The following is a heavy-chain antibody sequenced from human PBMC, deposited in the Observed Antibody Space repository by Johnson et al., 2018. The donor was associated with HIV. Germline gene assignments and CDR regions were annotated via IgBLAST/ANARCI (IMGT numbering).Heavy chain of an antibody. Sequence: VQLVESGGGLVQPGGSLRLSCAASGFTFSDHYIDWVRQAPGKGLEWVSGISWNSGSIGYSDSVKGRFTISRDNAKNSLYLQMNSLRAEDTALYYCAKDGSSSARGAFDIWGQGTMVTVSS. CDR3: AKDGSSSARGAFDI. D-gene: IGHD6-6*01. CDR2: ISWNSGSI. J-gene: IGHJ3*02. CDR1: GFTFSDHY. V-gene: IGHV3-9*01.